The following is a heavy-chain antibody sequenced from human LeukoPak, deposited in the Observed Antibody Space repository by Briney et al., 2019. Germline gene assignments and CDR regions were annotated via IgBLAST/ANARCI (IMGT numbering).Heavy chain of an antibody. Sequence: SETLSLTCAVSGYSISSGYYWGWIRQPPGKGLEWIGSIYHSGSTYYNPSLKSRVTISVDTSKNQFSLKLSSVTAADTAVYYCARAWGYDPVDYWGQGTLVTVSS. D-gene: IGHD3-16*01. CDR3: ARAWGYDPVDY. V-gene: IGHV4-38-2*01. CDR1: GYSISSGYY. CDR2: IYHSGST. J-gene: IGHJ4*02.